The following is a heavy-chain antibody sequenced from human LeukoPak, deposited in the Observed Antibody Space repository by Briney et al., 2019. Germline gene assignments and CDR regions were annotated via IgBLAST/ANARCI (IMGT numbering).Heavy chain of an antibody. CDR2: INTDGSRT. CDR1: GFTFDDYT. J-gene: IGHJ4*02. Sequence: PGGSLRLSCAASGFTFDDYTMHWVRQAPGKGLVWVSRINTDGSRTDSVEGRFTISRDNAKNTLYLQMNSLRAEDTAVYYCARVSRGNYYFDYWGPGTLVTVSS. CDR3: ARVSRGNYYFDY. V-gene: IGHV3-74*01.